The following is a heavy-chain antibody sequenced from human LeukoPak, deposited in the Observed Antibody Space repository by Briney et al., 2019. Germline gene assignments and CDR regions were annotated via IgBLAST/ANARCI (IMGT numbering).Heavy chain of an antibody. CDR3: ARGGGYSFLAY. CDR2: INHSGST. CDR1: GESFSGYY. J-gene: IGHJ4*02. D-gene: IGHD5-18*01. V-gene: IGHV4-34*01. Sequence: SETLSLTCTVYGESFSGYYWSWIRQPPGKGLEWIGEINHSGSTNYNPSLKSRVTISVDTSKNQFSLKLSSVTTADTAVYYCARGGGYSFLAYWGQGTLVTVSS.